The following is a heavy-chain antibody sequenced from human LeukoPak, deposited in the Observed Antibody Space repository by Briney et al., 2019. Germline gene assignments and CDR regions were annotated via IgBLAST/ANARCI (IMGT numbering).Heavy chain of an antibody. J-gene: IGHJ6*02. D-gene: IGHD5-18*01. V-gene: IGHV4-59*01. Sequence: SETLSLTCTVSGGSISSYYWSWIRQPPGKGLEWIGYIYYSGSTNYNPSLKSRVTISVGTSKNQFSLKLSSVTAADTAVYYCARDSGYSYGYYYGMDVWGQGTTVTVSS. CDR2: IYYSGST. CDR1: GGSISSYY. CDR3: ARDSGYSYGYYYGMDV.